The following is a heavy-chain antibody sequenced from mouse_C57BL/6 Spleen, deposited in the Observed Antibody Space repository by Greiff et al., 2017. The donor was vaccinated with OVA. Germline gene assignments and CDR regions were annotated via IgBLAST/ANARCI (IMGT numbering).Heavy chain of an antibody. D-gene: IGHD1-1*01. CDR1: GFTFSSYG. CDR2: ISSGGSYT. Sequence: EVQLVESGGDLVKPGGSLKLSCAASGFTFSSYGMSWVRQTPDKRLEWVATISSGGSYTYYPDSVTGRFTFSRANAKYTLYLQMSSLKSEDTAMYYCAGHGDYGSSYWYYEVWGTGTTVTVSS. J-gene: IGHJ1*03. V-gene: IGHV5-6*01. CDR3: AGHGDYGSSYWYYEV.